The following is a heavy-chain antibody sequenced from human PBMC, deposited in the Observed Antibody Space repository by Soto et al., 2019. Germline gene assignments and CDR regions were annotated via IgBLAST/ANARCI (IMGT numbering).Heavy chain of an antibody. D-gene: IGHD3-22*01. Sequence: QVQLVQSGAEVKKPGSSVKVSCKASGGTFSSYAISWVRQAAGQGLEWMGGIIPIFGTANYAQKFQGRVTITADKSTSTAYMELISLRSEDTAVYYCARVWYYYDSSGYYPFDCWGQGTLVTVSS. V-gene: IGHV1-69*06. J-gene: IGHJ4*02. CDR2: IIPIFGTA. CDR1: GGTFSSYA. CDR3: ARVWYYYDSSGYYPFDC.